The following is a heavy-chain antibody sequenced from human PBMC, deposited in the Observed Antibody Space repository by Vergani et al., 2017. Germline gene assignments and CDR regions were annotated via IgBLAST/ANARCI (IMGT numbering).Heavy chain of an antibody. CDR3: AKTHDFSSLYSSYNWFDP. CDR2: IYPGDSEV. J-gene: IGHJ5*02. CDR1: GYIFSNFW. Sequence: EVMLVQSGAEVKKPGESLKISCQAFGYIFSNFWIGWVRQRPGRGLEWMGIIYPGDSEVKSNPTFRGQVIFSVDTSVNTAYLQWRSLQASDTATYYCAKTHDFSSLYSSYNWFDPWGQGTQVTVSS. V-gene: IGHV5-51*01. D-gene: IGHD3-3*01.